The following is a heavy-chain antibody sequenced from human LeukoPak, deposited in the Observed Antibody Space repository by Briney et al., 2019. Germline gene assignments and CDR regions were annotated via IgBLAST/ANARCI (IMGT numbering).Heavy chain of an antibody. CDR3: AKEDLRAYAFDI. Sequence: GGSLRLSCVAPGFTFNSYAMSWVRQAPGKGLEWVSGINGRGGSTYYADSVKGRFTISTDNSKNTLYLQMNTLRAEDTAEYYCAKEDLRAYAFDIWGQGTMVTVSA. CDR1: GFTFNSYA. J-gene: IGHJ3*02. V-gene: IGHV3-23*01. CDR2: INGRGGST.